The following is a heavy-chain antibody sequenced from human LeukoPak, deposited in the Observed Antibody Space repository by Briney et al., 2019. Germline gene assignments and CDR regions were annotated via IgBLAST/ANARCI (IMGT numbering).Heavy chain of an antibody. D-gene: IGHD5-24*01. Sequence: GGSLRLSCAASGFTFSSYEMNWVRQAPGKGLEWVSYISSSGSTMYYADSVKGRFTISRDNAKNSLYLQMNSLRAEDTAVYYCARGRDGHNFHPTVSERFDPWGQGTLVTVSS. CDR1: GFTFSSYE. J-gene: IGHJ5*02. CDR2: ISSSGSTM. V-gene: IGHV3-48*03. CDR3: ARGRDGHNFHPTVSERFDP.